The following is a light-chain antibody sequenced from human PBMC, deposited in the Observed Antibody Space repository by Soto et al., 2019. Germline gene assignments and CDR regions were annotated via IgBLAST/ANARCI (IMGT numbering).Light chain of an antibody. CDR3: QQYSSYPSLT. V-gene: IGKV1-5*03. J-gene: IGKJ4*01. Sequence: DIQMTQSPSTLSGSVGDRVTLNSRGSQTISSWLAWYQQKPGKAPKLLIYKASTLKSGVPSRFSGSGSGTEFTLTISSLQPDDFATYYCQQYSSYPSLTFGGGTKVDIK. CDR2: KAS. CDR1: QTISSW.